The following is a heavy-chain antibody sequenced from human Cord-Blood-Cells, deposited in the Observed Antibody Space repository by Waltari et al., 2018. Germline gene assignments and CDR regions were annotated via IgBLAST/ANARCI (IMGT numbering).Heavy chain of an antibody. Sequence: QVQLVQSGAEVKQPGSSVKVTCKASGGTFSSYAISWVRQAPGQGLEWMGRIIPILGIANYAQKFQGRVTITADKSTSTAYMELSSLRSEDTAVYYCARVGYCSSTSCYAFDIWGQGTMVTVSS. D-gene: IGHD2-2*01. V-gene: IGHV1-69*09. CDR1: GGTFSSYA. CDR2: IIPILGIA. CDR3: ARVGYCSSTSCYAFDI. J-gene: IGHJ3*02.